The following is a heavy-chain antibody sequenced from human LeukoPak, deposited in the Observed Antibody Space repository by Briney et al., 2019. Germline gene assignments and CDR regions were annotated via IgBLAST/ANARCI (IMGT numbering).Heavy chain of an antibody. CDR3: ARHQQAEMDY. V-gene: IGHV3-30-3*01. D-gene: IGHD2-2*01. CDR1: GFTFSSYA. CDR2: ISYDGSNK. J-gene: IGHJ4*02. Sequence: GGSLRLSCAASGFTFSSYAMHWVRQAPGKGLEWVAVISYDGSNKYYADSVKGRFTISRDNSKNTLYLQMSSLRAEDTAVYYCARHQQAEMDYWGQGTLVTVSS.